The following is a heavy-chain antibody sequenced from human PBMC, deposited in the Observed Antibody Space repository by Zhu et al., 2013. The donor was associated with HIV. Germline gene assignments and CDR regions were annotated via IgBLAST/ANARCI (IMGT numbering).Heavy chain of an antibody. CDR2: ISAYNGNT. CDR3: ARDSYYYDSSGAGPAFDI. Sequence: QVQLVQSGAEVKKPGASVKVSCKASGYTFTSYGISWVRQAPGQGLEWMGWISAYNGNTNYAQKLQGRVTMTTDTSTSTAYMELRSLRSDDTAVYYCARDSYYYDSSGAGPAFDIWGQGTMVTVSS. J-gene: IGHJ3*02. D-gene: IGHD3-22*01. V-gene: IGHV1-18*01. CDR1: GYTFTSYG.